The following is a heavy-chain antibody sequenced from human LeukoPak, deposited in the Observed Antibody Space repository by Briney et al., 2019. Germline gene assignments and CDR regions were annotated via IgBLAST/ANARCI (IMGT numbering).Heavy chain of an antibody. CDR2: IYYSGST. Sequence: SETLSLTCTVSGGSISTYYWSWIRQPPGKGLEWIGYIYYSGSTNSNPSLKSRVTISVDTSENQFSLKLSSVTAADTAVYYCAHTSGWYDGYFDCWGQGTLVTVSS. CDR3: AHTSGWYDGYFDC. D-gene: IGHD6-19*01. J-gene: IGHJ4*02. CDR1: GGSISTYY. V-gene: IGHV4-59*01.